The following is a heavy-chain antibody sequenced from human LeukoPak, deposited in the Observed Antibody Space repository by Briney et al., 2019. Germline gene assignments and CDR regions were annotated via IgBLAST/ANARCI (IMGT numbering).Heavy chain of an antibody. V-gene: IGHV1-2*06. CDR3: ATSVAVAGSFDY. D-gene: IGHD6-19*01. Sequence: ASVKVSCKASDYTFTAYYIHWVRQAPGQGLEWMGRIDPNSGDTSYVQKFQGRVTMTRDTSISTAHMDLSGLISDDTAVYYCATSVAVAGSFDYWAREPWSPSPQ. CDR2: IDPNSGDT. J-gene: IGHJ4*02. CDR1: DYTFTAYY.